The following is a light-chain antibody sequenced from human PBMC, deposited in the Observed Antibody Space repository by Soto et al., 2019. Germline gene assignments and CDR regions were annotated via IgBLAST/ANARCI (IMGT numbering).Light chain of an antibody. Sequence: QSVLTQPPSVSGAPGQRVTISCTGSSSNIGAGYDVHWYQQLPGTAPKLLIYGNSNRPSGVPDRFSGSNSGTSASLAITGLQAEDEADYYCQSYDSSLSGSPVVFGGGTKLTVL. J-gene: IGLJ2*01. V-gene: IGLV1-40*01. CDR2: GNS. CDR1: SSNIGAGYD. CDR3: QSYDSSLSGSPVV.